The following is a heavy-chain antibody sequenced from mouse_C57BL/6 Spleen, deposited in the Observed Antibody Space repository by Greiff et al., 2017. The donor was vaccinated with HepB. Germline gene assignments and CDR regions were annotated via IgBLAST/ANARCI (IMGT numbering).Heavy chain of an antibody. CDR2: IYPGSGST. CDR3: ARYATTVVATRYFDV. V-gene: IGHV1-55*01. Sequence: QVQLQQSGAELVKPGASVKMSCKASGYTFTSYWITWVKQRPGQGLEWIGDIYPGSGSTNYNEKFKSKATLTVDTSSSTAYMQLSSLTSEDSAVYYCARYATTVVATRYFDVWGTGTTVTVSS. J-gene: IGHJ1*03. CDR1: GYTFTSYW. D-gene: IGHD1-1*01.